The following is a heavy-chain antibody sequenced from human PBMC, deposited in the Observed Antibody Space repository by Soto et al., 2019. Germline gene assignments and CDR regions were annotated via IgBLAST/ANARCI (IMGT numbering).Heavy chain of an antibody. J-gene: IGHJ5*02. CDR3: ASGGNWFDP. CDR2: MYYNGNI. D-gene: IGHD3-16*01. V-gene: IGHV4-59*01. CDR1: GGSISNYY. Sequence: SETLSLTCNVSGGSISNYYWTWVRQSPQKGLEWIGYMYYNGNINYNPSLKSRVTISIDTSKNQFSLTLKSVTAADTAVYYCASGGNWFDPWGQGVLVTVSS.